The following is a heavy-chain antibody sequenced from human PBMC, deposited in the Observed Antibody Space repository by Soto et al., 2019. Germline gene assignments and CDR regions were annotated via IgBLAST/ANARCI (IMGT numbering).Heavy chain of an antibody. J-gene: IGHJ6*02. Sequence: QVQLVESGGGVVQPGRSLRLSCAASGFTFSSYGMHWVRQAPGKGLEWVAVISYDGSNKYYADSVTGRFTISRDNSKNTRYLKMNSLRAEDTAVYYCAKDRPSGSRPYYYGMDVWGQGTTVTVSS. CDR2: ISYDGSNK. V-gene: IGHV3-30*18. CDR3: AKDRPSGSRPYYYGMDV. CDR1: GFTFSSYG. D-gene: IGHD1-26*01.